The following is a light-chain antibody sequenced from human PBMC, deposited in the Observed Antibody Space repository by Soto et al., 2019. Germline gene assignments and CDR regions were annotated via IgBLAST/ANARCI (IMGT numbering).Light chain of an antibody. Sequence: EIVLTQSPGTLSLSPVERATLSCRASQSVSSSYLAWYQQKPGQAPRLLIYGASSRATGIPARFSGSGSGTEFTLTISSLQSEDFATFYCQQSYNTPLTFGQGTKVDIK. CDR1: QSVSSSY. CDR3: QQSYNTPLT. CDR2: GAS. J-gene: IGKJ4*01. V-gene: IGKV3-20*01.